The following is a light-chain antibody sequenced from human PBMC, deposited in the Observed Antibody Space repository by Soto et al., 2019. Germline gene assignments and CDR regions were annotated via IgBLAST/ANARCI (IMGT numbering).Light chain of an antibody. V-gene: IGKV1-27*01. CDR2: AAS. Sequence: IQISQSPSSLSASVGDRVAITCRASQGISNYLAWYQQKPGKVPKLLIYAASTLQSGVPSRFSGSGSGTDFTLTISSLQPEDVATYYCQKYNSAPQTFGQGTKVDIK. CDR3: QKYNSAPQT. CDR1: QGISNY. J-gene: IGKJ1*01.